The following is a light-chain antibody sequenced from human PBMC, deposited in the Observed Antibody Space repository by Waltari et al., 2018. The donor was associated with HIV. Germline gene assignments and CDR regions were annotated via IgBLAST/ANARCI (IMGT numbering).Light chain of an antibody. CDR1: SSDIVGSNY. Sequence: QSALTQPASVSGSPGQSITISCTGTSSDIVGSNYVSWYQQHPGKAPKLMIYDVTNRPSGVSNRFSGSKSGNTAALTISGHQAEDEADYYCSSYRSTAVVFGGGTKLTVL. CDR2: DVT. CDR3: SSYRSTAVV. J-gene: IGLJ2*01. V-gene: IGLV2-14*03.